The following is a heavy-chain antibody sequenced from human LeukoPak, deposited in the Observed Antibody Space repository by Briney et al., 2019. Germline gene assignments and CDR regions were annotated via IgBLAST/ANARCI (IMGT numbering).Heavy chain of an antibody. CDR3: AREGCSYDAFDI. CDR2: ISYDGSNK. J-gene: IGHJ3*02. D-gene: IGHD2-21*01. Sequence: GGSLRLSCAASGFTFSSHAMHWVRQAPGKGLEWVAVISYDGSNKYYADSVKGRFTISRDNSKNTLYLQMNSLRAEDTAVYYCAREGCSYDAFDIWGQGTMVTVSS. V-gene: IGHV3-30-3*01. CDR1: GFTFSSHA.